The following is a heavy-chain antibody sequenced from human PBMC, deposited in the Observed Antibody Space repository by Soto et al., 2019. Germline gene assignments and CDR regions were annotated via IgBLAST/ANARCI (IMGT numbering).Heavy chain of an antibody. D-gene: IGHD3-22*01. J-gene: IGHJ4*02. Sequence: QVQLQESGPGLVKPSETLSLTCTVSSGSISTYYWSWIRQPPGKGLEWIGYIYFSGSTNYSPSLKSRVTMSVDTSKNQFSLKLSSVTAADTAVYFCARESCDRNTCLVRVWGQGTLVSVSS. CDR3: ARESCDRNTCLVRV. CDR1: SGSISTYY. CDR2: IYFSGST. V-gene: IGHV4-59*01.